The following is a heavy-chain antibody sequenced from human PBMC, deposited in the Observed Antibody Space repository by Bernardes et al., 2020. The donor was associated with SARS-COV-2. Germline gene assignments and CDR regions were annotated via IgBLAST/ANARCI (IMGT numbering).Heavy chain of an antibody. V-gene: IGHV1-18*01. CDR1: GYTFTSYG. Sequence: ASVKVSCKASGYTFTSYGISWVRQAPGQGLEWMGWISAYNGNTNYAQKLQGRVTMTTDTSTSTAYMELRSLRSDDTAVYYCARGTPYYYDSSGYQDAFDIWGQGTMVTVSS. CDR3: ARGTPYYYDSSGYQDAFDI. D-gene: IGHD3-22*01. CDR2: ISAYNGNT. J-gene: IGHJ3*02.